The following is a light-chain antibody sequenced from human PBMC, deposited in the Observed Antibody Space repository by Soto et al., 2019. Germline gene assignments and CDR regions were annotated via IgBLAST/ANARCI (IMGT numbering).Light chain of an antibody. CDR1: QDIRGA. J-gene: IGKJ5*01. CDR3: QQFNSYPIT. V-gene: IGKV1-13*02. CDR2: DVS. Sequence: AIQLTQSPSSLSSSVGDRVTITCRASQDIRGALAWYQQKPGKAPKILIYDVSTLESGVPSRFSGSSSGTDFTLTSSSLQPVDFATYYGQQFNSYPITFGQGTRLEIK.